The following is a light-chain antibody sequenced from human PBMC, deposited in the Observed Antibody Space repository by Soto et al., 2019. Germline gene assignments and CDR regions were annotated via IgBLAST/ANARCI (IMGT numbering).Light chain of an antibody. CDR2: GAS. Sequence: EIVLTQSPGTLSLSPGERATLSCRASRSVSTRYLAWYQQKPGQAPRLLIYGASTRATGIPDKFSGSGSGTDFPLTISRLEPEDFAVYYCHQYGYSPNTFGQGTKLEIK. CDR1: RSVSTRY. V-gene: IGKV3-20*01. CDR3: HQYGYSPNT. J-gene: IGKJ2*01.